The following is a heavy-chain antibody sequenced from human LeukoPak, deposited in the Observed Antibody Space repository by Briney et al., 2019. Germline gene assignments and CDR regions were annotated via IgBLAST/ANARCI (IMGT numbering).Heavy chain of an antibody. J-gene: IGHJ4*02. CDR3: ARVVEIAVAGPGY. CDR1: GFTFSSYS. D-gene: IGHD6-19*01. Sequence: KPGGSLRLSCAASGFTFSSYSMNWVRQAPGKGLEWVSSISSSSSYIYYADSVKGRFTISRDNAKNSLYLQMNSLRAEDTAVYYYARVVEIAVAGPGYWRQGTLVTVSS. CDR2: ISSSSSYI. V-gene: IGHV3-21*01.